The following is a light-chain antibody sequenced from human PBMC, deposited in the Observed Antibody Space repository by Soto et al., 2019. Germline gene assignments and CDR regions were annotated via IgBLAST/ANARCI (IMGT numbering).Light chain of an antibody. J-gene: IGKJ2*01. CDR1: QSVTSNF. CDR2: GAS. CDR3: QQYGRSPLLYT. V-gene: IGKV3-20*01. Sequence: ENVLTQSPGTLSLSPGERATLSCRASQSVTSNFLAWYPQKPAQAPRLLIYGASTRAAGVPDRFSGSGSGTDFTLTITRLEPEDFAVYYCQQYGRSPLLYTFGQGTKLVVK.